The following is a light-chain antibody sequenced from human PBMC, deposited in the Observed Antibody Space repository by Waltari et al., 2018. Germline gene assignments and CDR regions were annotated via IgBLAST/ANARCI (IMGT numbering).Light chain of an antibody. CDR1: QSISSS. V-gene: IGKV1-5*03. CDR3: QQYNSFSRT. J-gene: IGKJ1*01. CDR2: KAS. Sequence: DIQMTQSPSTLSASIGDRVTITCRVSQSISSSLAWYQQNPGKAPKLLIYKASTLESGVPSRFSGSGSGTEFTLTISSLQPGDFATYYCQQYNSFSRTFGQGTKVDIK.